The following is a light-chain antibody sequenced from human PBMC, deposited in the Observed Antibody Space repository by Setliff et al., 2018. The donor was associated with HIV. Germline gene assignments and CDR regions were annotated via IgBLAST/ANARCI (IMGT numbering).Light chain of an antibody. J-gene: IGLJ1*01. Sequence: QSALTQPASVSGSPGQSITISCTGTSSDVGAYNYVSWYQQYPAKAPKLMIYDVSVRPSGVSTRFSGSKSGNTASLTISGLQAEDEADYYCSSYTSNNARVFGTGTKVNVL. CDR1: SSDVGAYNY. CDR2: DVS. V-gene: IGLV2-14*03. CDR3: SSYTSNNARV.